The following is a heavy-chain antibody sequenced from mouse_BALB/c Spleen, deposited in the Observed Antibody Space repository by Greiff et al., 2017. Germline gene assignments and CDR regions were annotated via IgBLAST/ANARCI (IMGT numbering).Heavy chain of an antibody. CDR1: GFSLTSYG. D-gene: IGHD1-1*01. CDR2: IWGDGST. J-gene: IGHJ4*01. Sequence: VKLQESGPGLVAPSQSLSITCTVSGFSLTSYGVSWVRQPPGKGLEWLGVIWGDGSTNYHSALISRLSISKDNSKSQVFLKLNSLQTDDTATYYCAKHPIYYYGSSYFYYAMDYWGQGTSVTVSS. V-gene: IGHV2-3*01. CDR3: AKHPIYYYGSSYFYYAMDY.